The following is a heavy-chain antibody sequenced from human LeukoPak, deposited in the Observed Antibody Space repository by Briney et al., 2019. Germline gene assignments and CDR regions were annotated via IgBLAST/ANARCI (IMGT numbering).Heavy chain of an antibody. Sequence: PGGSLRLSCAASGFTFSSYAMSWVRQAPGKGLEWVSAISGSGGSTYYADSVKGRFTISRDNSKNTLYLQMNSLRVEDMAVYYCARETGYRFDYWGRGTLVSVSS. CDR3: ARETGYRFDY. CDR2: ISGSGGST. V-gene: IGHV3-23*01. CDR1: GFTFSSYA. J-gene: IGHJ4*02. D-gene: IGHD3-9*01.